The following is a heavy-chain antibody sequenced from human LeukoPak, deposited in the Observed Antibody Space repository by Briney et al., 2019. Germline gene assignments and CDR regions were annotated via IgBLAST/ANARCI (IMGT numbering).Heavy chain of an antibody. J-gene: IGHJ1*01. V-gene: IGHV3-30*04. CDR1: GFTFSSYA. D-gene: IGHD1-26*01. CDR3: AKKVVVGATSPYSDFQD. Sequence: GGSLRLSCAASGFTFSSYAIHWVRQAPGKGLEWVAVISYDGSNKYYADSVKGRFTISRDNSENTLYLQMNSLRAEDTALYYCAKKVVVGATSPYSDFQDWGQGTLVTVSS. CDR2: ISYDGSNK.